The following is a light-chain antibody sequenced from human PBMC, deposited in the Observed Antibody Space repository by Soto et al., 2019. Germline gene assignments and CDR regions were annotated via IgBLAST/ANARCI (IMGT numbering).Light chain of an antibody. CDR3: LLSYYGVWV. Sequence: QTVVTQEPSLTVSPGGTVTLTCASSTGDVTSSHYPYWFQQRRSQAPRTLIYDASNKHSWTPARFSGSLLGGKAALTLSGAQPEDEADYYCLLSYYGVWVFGGGTKLTVL. J-gene: IGLJ3*02. V-gene: IGLV7-46*01. CDR1: TGDVTSSHY. CDR2: DAS.